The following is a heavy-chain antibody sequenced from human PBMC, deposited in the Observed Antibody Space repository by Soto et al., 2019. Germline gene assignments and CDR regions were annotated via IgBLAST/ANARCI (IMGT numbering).Heavy chain of an antibody. Sequence: SETLSLTCTVSGGSISSYYWSWIRQPPGKGLEWIGYIYYSGSTYYNPSLKSRVTISVDTSKNQFSLKLSSVTAADTAVYYCARSYYYDSSGLGYWDQGTLVTVSS. CDR1: GGSISSYY. V-gene: IGHV4-59*08. D-gene: IGHD3-22*01. CDR3: ARSYYYDSSGLGY. J-gene: IGHJ4*02. CDR2: IYYSGST.